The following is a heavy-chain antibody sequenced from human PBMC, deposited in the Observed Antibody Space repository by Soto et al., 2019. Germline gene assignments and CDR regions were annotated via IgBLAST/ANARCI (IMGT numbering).Heavy chain of an antibody. CDR3: ARHAVQWLVLSPVYSWFDP. Sequence: SETLSLTCAVSGGSISGSYYYWGWLRQSPGKGPEWIGSVFYTGFTSYNPSLESRVSVSVDTSKNQFSLKLSSVTAADTAVYYCARHAVQWLVLSPVYSWFDPWGQGTLVTVSS. CDR2: VFYTGFT. J-gene: IGHJ5*02. V-gene: IGHV4-39*01. CDR1: GGSISGSYYY. D-gene: IGHD6-19*01.